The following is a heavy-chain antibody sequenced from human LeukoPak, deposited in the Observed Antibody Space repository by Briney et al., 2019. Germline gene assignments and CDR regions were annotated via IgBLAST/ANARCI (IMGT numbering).Heavy chain of an antibody. D-gene: IGHD3-22*01. CDR3: ARDYYDSSGYYY. CDR1: GFTFSSYE. Sequence: PGGSLRLSCAASGFTFSSYEMNWVRQAPGKGLEWVSYISSSGSTIYYADSVKGRFTICRDNAKNSLYLQMISLRAEDTAVYYCARDYYDSSGYYYWGQGTLVTVSS. J-gene: IGHJ4*02. CDR2: ISSSGSTI. V-gene: IGHV3-48*03.